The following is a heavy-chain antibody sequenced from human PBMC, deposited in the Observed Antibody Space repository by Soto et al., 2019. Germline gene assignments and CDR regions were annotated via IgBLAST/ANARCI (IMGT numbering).Heavy chain of an antibody. D-gene: IGHD6-19*01. CDR3: ARDPIKYSSGWYYFDY. V-gene: IGHV1-18*01. CDR2: ISAYNGNT. CDR1: GYTFTSYG. J-gene: IGHJ4*02. Sequence: ASVKVSCKASGYTFTSYGISWVRQAPGQGLEWMGWISAYNGNTNYAQKLQGRVTMTTDTSTSTAYMELRSLRSDDTAVYYCARDPIKYSSGWYYFDYWGQGTLVTVSS.